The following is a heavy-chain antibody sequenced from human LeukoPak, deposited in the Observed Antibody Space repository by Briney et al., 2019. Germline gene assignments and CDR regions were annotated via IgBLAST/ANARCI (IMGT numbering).Heavy chain of an antibody. Sequence: TSQTLSLTCTVSGGSISSGGYYWSWIRQHPGKGLEWIGYIYYSGSTYYNPSLKSRVTISVDTSKNQFSLKLSSVTAADTAVYYCARYDSSEGFDYWGQGTLVTVSS. CDR3: ARYDSSEGFDY. J-gene: IGHJ4*02. CDR1: GGSISSGGYY. D-gene: IGHD3-22*01. V-gene: IGHV4-31*03. CDR2: IYYSGST.